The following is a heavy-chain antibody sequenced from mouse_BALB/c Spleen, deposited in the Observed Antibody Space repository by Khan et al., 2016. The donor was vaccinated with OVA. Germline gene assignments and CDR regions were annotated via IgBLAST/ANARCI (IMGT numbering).Heavy chain of an antibody. CDR3: ARDGYRYNYAMDY. V-gene: IGHV3-2*02. Sequence: VQLQESGPGLVKPSQSLSLTCTVTGYSITSDYAWNWIRQFPGNKLEWMGYISSSGSTNYNPALNSRISITRDTSKNQFLLQLNSVTTEDTATYYCARDGYRYNYAMDYWGQGTSVTVSS. D-gene: IGHD2-3*01. CDR2: ISSSGST. CDR1: GYSITSDYA. J-gene: IGHJ4*01.